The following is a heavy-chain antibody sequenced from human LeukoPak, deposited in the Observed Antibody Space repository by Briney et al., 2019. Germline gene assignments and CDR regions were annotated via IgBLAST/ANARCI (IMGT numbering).Heavy chain of an antibody. CDR3: ARERYNWKANGNFDY. CDR1: GYTFTSYY. D-gene: IGHD1-1*01. V-gene: IGHV1-46*03. J-gene: IGHJ4*02. CDR2: INPSGGST. Sequence: GASVKVSCKASGYTFTSYYMHWVRQAPGQGLEWTGIINPSGGSTSYAQKFQGRVTMTRDTSTSTVYMELSSLRSEDTAVYYCARERYNWKANGNFDYWGQGTLVTVSS.